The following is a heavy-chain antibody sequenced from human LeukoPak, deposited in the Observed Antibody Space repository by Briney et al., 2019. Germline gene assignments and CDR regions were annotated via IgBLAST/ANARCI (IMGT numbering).Heavy chain of an antibody. D-gene: IGHD2-2*01. CDR3: ANPRVPAANGWFDP. J-gene: IGHJ5*02. Sequence: GGSLRLSCAASGFAFNSYAMSWVRQAPGKGLEWVSSISGGGDNTYYADSVKGRFTISRDNSKNTLFLQMNSLRAEDTAVYYCANPRVPAANGWFDPWGQGTLVTVSS. CDR2: ISGGGDNT. CDR1: GFAFNSYA. V-gene: IGHV3-23*01.